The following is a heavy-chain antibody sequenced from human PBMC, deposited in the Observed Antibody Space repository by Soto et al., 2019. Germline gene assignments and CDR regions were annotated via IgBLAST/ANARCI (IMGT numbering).Heavy chain of an antibody. D-gene: IGHD1-26*01. CDR3: AKDVEGGSLFRGAFDY. J-gene: IGHJ4*02. V-gene: IGHV3-23*01. CDR2: ISASGGAT. CDR1: RFTFTSYA. Sequence: GGSLRLSCVSSRFTFTSYAMSWVRQAPGKGLEWVAAISASGGATIHADSVKGRLTISRDNSKNTLYLQMNSLRAEDTAVYYCAKDVEGGSLFRGAFDYWGQGTQVTVSS.